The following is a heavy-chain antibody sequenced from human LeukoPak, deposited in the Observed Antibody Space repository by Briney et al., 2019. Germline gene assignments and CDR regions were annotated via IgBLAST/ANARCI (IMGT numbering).Heavy chain of an antibody. Sequence: SGGSLRLSCAASGFTFSSYSMNWVRQAPGKGLEWVSSISSSSSYIYYADSVKGRSTISRDNAKNSLYLQMNRLRAEDPAVYYCARDDSSGYYYQAFDYWGQGTLVTVSS. CDR2: ISSSSSYI. V-gene: IGHV3-21*01. J-gene: IGHJ4*02. D-gene: IGHD3-22*01. CDR3: ARDDSSGYYYQAFDY. CDR1: GFTFSSYS.